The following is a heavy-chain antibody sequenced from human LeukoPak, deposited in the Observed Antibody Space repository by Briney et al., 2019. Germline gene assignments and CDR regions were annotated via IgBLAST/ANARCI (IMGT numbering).Heavy chain of an antibody. CDR1: GYSINSGYS. CDR2: IYHSGYA. J-gene: IGHJ5*02. V-gene: IGHV4-38-2*01. D-gene: IGHD4-11*01. CDR3: ARNSSLTTLKGGWFDP. Sequence: SETLSLTCGVSGYSINSGYSWTWLRQRPGKGLEWIGNIYHSGYAYYNPSLKSRVTISLDASKSQFSLRLSSVTAADTAVYYCARNSSLTTLKGGWFDPWGQGTLVTVSS.